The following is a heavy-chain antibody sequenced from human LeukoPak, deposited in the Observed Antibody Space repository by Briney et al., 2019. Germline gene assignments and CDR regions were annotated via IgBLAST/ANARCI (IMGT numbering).Heavy chain of an antibody. CDR1: AFTFSSYW. J-gene: IGHJ3*02. CDR3: ARRGLVPAFDI. D-gene: IGHD3-10*02. CDR2: VNSDGNIT. V-gene: IGHV3-74*01. Sequence: GGSLRLSCAASAFTFSSYWMHWVRQAPGKGLVWLSRVNSDGNITTYADSVRGRFTISRDNAKNTLYLQMNSLRAEDTAVYYCARRGLVPAFDIWGQGTMVSVTS.